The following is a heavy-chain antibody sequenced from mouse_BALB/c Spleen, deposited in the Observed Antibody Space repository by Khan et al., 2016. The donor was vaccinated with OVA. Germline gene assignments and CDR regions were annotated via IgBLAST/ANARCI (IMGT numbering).Heavy chain of an antibody. Sequence: EVQLQESGGDLVRPGGSLKLSCSASGFTFSTYAMSWVRQTPEKRLEWVATISSSGDYIYYPDSVKGRFTISRDTAKNTLYLQMSSLRSEDTSMYYCAKHSYGPFAYWGQGTLVTVSA. D-gene: IGHD1-1*01. J-gene: IGHJ3*01. CDR3: AKHSYGPFAY. CDR2: ISSSGDYI. V-gene: IGHV5-9-3*01. CDR1: GFTFSTYA.